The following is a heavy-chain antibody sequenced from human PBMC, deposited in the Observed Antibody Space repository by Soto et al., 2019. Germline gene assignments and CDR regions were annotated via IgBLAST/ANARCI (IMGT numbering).Heavy chain of an antibody. CDR3: AKGGLVVVAATIPAPHY. CDR2: ISGSGGST. Sequence: GGSLRLSCAASGFTFSSYAMSWVRQAPGKGLEWVSAISGSGGSTYYADSVKGRFTISRDNSKNTLYLQMNSLRAEDTAVYYCAKGGLVVVAATIPAPHYWGQGTLVTVSS. V-gene: IGHV3-23*01. CDR1: GFTFSSYA. J-gene: IGHJ4*02. D-gene: IGHD2-15*01.